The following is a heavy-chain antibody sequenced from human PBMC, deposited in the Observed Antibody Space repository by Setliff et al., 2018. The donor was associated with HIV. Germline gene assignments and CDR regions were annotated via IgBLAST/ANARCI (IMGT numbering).Heavy chain of an antibody. Sequence: ASVKVSCKASGYTFTNYGISWVRRAPGQGLEWMGWISAYNGNTNYAQKLQGRVTMTTDTSTSTVYMELRSLRSDDTAVYYCARYDSSGYYPSNYYYGMDVWGQGTTVTVSS. CDR1: GYTFTNYG. CDR2: ISAYNGNT. CDR3: ARYDSSGYYPSNYYYGMDV. D-gene: IGHD3-22*01. J-gene: IGHJ6*02. V-gene: IGHV1-18*01.